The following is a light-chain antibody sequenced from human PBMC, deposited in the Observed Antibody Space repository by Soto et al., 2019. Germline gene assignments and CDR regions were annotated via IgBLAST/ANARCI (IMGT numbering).Light chain of an antibody. J-gene: IGKJ1*01. CDR3: QHYGSSPT. Sequence: VLTQSPDTLSLSPGERATLSCGASQSVNNYYFARYQQKIGQAPRLLIYDASTRATGIPDRFSGSGSGTDFPLTISRLEPEDLAVYYCQHYGSSPTFGQGTKVEI. CDR1: QSVNNYY. V-gene: IGKV3-20*01. CDR2: DAS.